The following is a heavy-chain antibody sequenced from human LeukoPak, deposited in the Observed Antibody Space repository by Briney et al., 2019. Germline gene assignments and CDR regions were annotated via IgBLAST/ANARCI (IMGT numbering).Heavy chain of an antibody. CDR3: AKDRGGSSSWYMTLNAFDI. Sequence: PGGSLRLSCAASGFTFSSYGMHWVRQAPGKGLEWVAVISYDGSNKYYADSVKGRFTISRDNSKNTLYLQMNSLRAEDTAVYYCAKDRGGSSSWYMTLNAFDIWGQGTMVTVSS. CDR2: ISYDGSNK. CDR1: GFTFSSYG. J-gene: IGHJ3*02. V-gene: IGHV3-30*18. D-gene: IGHD6-13*01.